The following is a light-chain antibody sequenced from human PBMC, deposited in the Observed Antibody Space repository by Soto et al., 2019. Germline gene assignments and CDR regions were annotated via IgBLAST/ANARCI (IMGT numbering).Light chain of an antibody. CDR1: NSGSKS. J-gene: IGLJ1*01. V-gene: IGLV3-21*02. CDR2: DDS. Sequence: YALTQPPSVSVAPGQTARITCGGNNSGSKSVHWYQQKPGQAPVLVVDDDSDLHSGSPERFSGSISRNTATLTTSRVEAGDEADYFRHVCNSSCALVYGTGTKGTVL. CDR3: HVCNSSCALV.